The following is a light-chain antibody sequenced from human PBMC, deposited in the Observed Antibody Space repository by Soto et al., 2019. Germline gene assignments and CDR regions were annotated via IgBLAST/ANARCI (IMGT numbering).Light chain of an antibody. CDR3: QQRSNWQIT. V-gene: IGKV3-11*01. Sequence: EIALTQSPATLSLSPGERATLSCRASQSVSSYLDWYQPKPGQAPRLLIYDASNRATGIPARFSGSGSGTDFTLTISSLEPEDFAVYYCQQRSNWQITFGQGTRLEIK. CDR1: QSVSSY. J-gene: IGKJ5*01. CDR2: DAS.